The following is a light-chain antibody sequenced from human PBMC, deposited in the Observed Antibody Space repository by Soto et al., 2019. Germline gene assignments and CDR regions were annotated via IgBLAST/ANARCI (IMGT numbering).Light chain of an antibody. CDR2: AAS. CDR3: QQCYSSPRT. V-gene: IGKV1-39*01. J-gene: IGKJ1*01. Sequence: DIQMTQSPSTLSASVGDRVTITCRASQSISTYLNWYQQKVGRAPTLLIYAASSLQSGVPSRFSGGGSGTDFTLTISSLQPEAFAMYFCQQCYSSPRTFGQGTKVEIK. CDR1: QSISTY.